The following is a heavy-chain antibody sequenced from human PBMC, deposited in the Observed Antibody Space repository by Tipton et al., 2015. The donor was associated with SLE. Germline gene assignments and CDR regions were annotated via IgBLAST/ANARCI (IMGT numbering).Heavy chain of an antibody. V-gene: IGHV3-33*01. CDR3: ARLVVVAGTYDAFDF. D-gene: IGHD2-15*01. CDR1: GFTFSSYG. CDR2: IWYDGSNK. Sequence: SLRLSCAASGFTFSSYGMHWVRQAPGKGLEWMAVIWYDGSNKYYADSVKGRFTISRDNSKNTLYLQMNSLRAEDTAVYYCARLVVVAGTYDAFDFWGQGTMVTVSS. J-gene: IGHJ3*01.